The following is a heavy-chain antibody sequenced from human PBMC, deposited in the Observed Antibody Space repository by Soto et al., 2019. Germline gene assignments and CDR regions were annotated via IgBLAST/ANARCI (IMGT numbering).Heavy chain of an antibody. CDR2: IYHSGST. J-gene: IGHJ4*02. V-gene: IGHV4-30-2*01. Sequence: SETLSLTCAVSGGSISSGGYSWSWIRQPPGKGLEWIGYIYHSGSTYYAQMLQVRVTISRDMSTSTAYMELSSLRPEDTAVYYCAADVGGYIYGLARHWGPGTLVTVSS. CDR1: GGSISSGGYS. D-gene: IGHD4-17*01. CDR3: AADVGGYIYGLARH.